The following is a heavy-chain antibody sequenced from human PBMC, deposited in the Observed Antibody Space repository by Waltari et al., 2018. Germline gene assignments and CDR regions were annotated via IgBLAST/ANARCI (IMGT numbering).Heavy chain of an antibody. J-gene: IGHJ6*01. Sequence: QVQLVQSGSELQKPGASVKVSCKASEYTFTDYGMHWVRQAPGQGPERMGWVNPNTGRPTYAQGFTGRFVFSLDTSVTTAYLQINTLKAEDTAVYYCARLRASLTGFGPYGMDVWGQGTTVTVSS. D-gene: IGHD3-9*01. CDR2: VNPNTGRP. CDR1: EYTFTDYG. CDR3: ARLRASLTGFGPYGMDV. V-gene: IGHV7-4-1*02.